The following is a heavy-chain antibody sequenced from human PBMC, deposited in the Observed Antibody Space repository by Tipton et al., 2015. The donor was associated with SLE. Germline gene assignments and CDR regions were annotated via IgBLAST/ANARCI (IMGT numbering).Heavy chain of an antibody. D-gene: IGHD2-21*01. J-gene: IGHJ4*02. CDR2: IYHDGAT. Sequence: TLSLTCAVSGYSISSGYYWAWVRQPPGKGLEWIGSIYHDGATYYNPSLQSRVFMSVDTSNNQLSLNLRSVTAADTAVYYCARLNCGRECPYFDNWGQGTLVTVSS. CDR3: ARLNCGRECPYFDN. CDR1: GYSISSGYY. V-gene: IGHV4-38-2*01.